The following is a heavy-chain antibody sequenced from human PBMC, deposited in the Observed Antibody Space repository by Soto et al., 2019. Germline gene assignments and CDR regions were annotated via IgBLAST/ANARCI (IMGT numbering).Heavy chain of an antibody. CDR3: ARREAGLYCTGASCYNY. V-gene: IGHV3-21*01. CDR1: GFTFSTYS. D-gene: IGHD2-15*01. CDR2: VSISSKCI. Sequence: GGSLRLSCAASGFTFSTYSMNWVRQAPGKGREWVSSVSISSKCIYYADSVKGRFTISRDNAKNSLFLQMHSLRAEDTAVYYCARREAGLYCTGASCYNYWGQGALVTVSS. J-gene: IGHJ4*02.